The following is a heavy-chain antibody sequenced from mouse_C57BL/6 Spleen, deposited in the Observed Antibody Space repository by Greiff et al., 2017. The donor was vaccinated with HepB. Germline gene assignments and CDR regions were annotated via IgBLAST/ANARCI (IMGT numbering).Heavy chain of an antibody. V-gene: IGHV1-15*01. CDR1: GYTFTDYE. D-gene: IGHD1-1*01. Sequence: QVQLQQSGAELVRPGASVTLSCKASGYTFTDYEMHWVKQTPVHGLEWIGAIDPETGGTAYNQKFKGKAILTADKSSSTAYMELRSLTSEDSAVYYCTRRGYYGSSYHFDYWGQGTTLTVSS. CDR2: IDPETGGT. CDR3: TRRGYYGSSYHFDY. J-gene: IGHJ2*01.